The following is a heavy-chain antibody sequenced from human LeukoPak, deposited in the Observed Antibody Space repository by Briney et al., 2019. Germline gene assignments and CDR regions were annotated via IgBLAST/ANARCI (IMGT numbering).Heavy chain of an antibody. CDR3: ARASTHRYNWKSGQLNDAFDI. Sequence: GASVKVSCKASGYTFTGYYMHWVRQAPGQGLEWMGWINPNSGGTNYAQKFQGRVTMTTDTSTSTAYMELRSLRSDDTAVYYCARASTHRYNWKSGQLNDAFDIWGQGTMVTVSS. CDR1: GYTFTGYY. V-gene: IGHV1-2*02. CDR2: INPNSGGT. J-gene: IGHJ3*02. D-gene: IGHD1-20*01.